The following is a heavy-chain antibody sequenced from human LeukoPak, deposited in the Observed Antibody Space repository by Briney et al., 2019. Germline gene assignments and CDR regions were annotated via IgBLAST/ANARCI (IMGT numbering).Heavy chain of an antibody. V-gene: IGHV4-34*01. J-gene: IGHJ6*02. CDR3: ARGEAAGSYYYGMDV. D-gene: IGHD6-13*01. CDR2: INHSGST. Sequence: SETLSLTCAVYGGSFSGYYWSWIRQPPGKGLEWIGEINHSGSTNYNPSLKSRVTISVGTSKNQFSLKLSSVTAADTAVYYCARGEAAGSYYYGMDVWGQGTTITVSS. CDR1: GGSFSGYY.